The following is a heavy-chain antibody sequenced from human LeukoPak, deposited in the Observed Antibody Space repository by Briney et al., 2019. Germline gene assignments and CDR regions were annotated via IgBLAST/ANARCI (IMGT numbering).Heavy chain of an antibody. Sequence: GASVKVSCKASGYTFTGYYMHWVRQAPGQELEWMGWINPNSGGTNYAQKFQGRVTMTRDTSISTAYMELSRLRSDDTAVYYCARALEYYYGSGSYYAFDIWGQGTMVTVSS. CDR3: ARALEYYYGSGSYYAFDI. V-gene: IGHV1-2*02. CDR1: GYTFTGYY. D-gene: IGHD3-10*01. CDR2: INPNSGGT. J-gene: IGHJ3*02.